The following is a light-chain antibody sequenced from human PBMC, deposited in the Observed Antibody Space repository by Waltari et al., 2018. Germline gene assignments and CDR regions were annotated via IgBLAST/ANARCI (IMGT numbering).Light chain of an antibody. CDR2: DVS. Sequence: QSALTQPAAVSGSPGQSVTISCIGASSDIGRYDIVSWYQQHPGNAPKLVISDVSKRPSEFSDRFSGSKSGDTASLTISGLQFEDEADYYCCSYAGNYVWVFGGGTRLTVL. CDR1: SSDIGRYDI. J-gene: IGLJ3*02. CDR3: CSYAGNYVWV. V-gene: IGLV2-23*02.